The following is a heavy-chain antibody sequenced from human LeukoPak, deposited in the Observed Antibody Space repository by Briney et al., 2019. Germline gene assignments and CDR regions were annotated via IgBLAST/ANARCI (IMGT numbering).Heavy chain of an antibody. Sequence: GGSLRLSCAASGFTFSSYSMNWVRQAPGKGLEWVSSISSSSSYTYYADSVKGRFTISRDNAKNSLYLQMNSLRAEDTAVYYCARDSKGRAFDIWGQGTMVTVSS. CDR2: ISSSSSYT. J-gene: IGHJ3*02. CDR3: ARDSKGRAFDI. CDR1: GFTFSSYS. V-gene: IGHV3-21*01. D-gene: IGHD6-13*01.